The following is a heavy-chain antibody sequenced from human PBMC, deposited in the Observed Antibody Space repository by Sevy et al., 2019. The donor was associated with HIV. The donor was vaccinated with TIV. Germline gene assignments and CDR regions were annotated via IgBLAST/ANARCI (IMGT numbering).Heavy chain of an antibody. CDR1: GGSFSGYY. CDR3: ARSNVVVPAAILSSRYYYYYGMDV. Sequence: SETLSLTCAVYGGSFSGYYWSWVRQPPGKGLEWIGEINHSGSTNYNPSLKSRVTISVDTSKNQFSLKLSSVTAADTAGYYCARSNVVVPAAILSSRYYYYYGMDVWGQGTTVTVSS. CDR2: INHSGST. J-gene: IGHJ6*02. V-gene: IGHV4-34*01. D-gene: IGHD2-2*02.